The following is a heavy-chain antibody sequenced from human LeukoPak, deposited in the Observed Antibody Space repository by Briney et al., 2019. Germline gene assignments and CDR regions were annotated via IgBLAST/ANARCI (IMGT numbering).Heavy chain of an antibody. V-gene: IGHV1-18*01. D-gene: IGHD6-13*01. Sequence: GASVKVSCKASGYTFTSYGISWVRQAPGQGLEWMGWISAYNGNTNYAQKLQGRVTMTTDTSTSTAYMELRSLRSDDTAVYYCARDAAAGPIPPDLYYYMDVWGKGTTVNISS. J-gene: IGHJ6*03. CDR1: GYTFTSYG. CDR3: ARDAAAGPIPPDLYYYMDV. CDR2: ISAYNGNT.